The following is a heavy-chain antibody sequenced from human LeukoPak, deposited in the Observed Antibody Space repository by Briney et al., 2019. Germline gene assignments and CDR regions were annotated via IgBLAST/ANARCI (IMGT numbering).Heavy chain of an antibody. J-gene: IGHJ4*02. Sequence: ASVKVSCKASGYTFTSYAMHWMRQAPGQRLEWMGWINAGNGNTKYSQEFQGRVTITRDTSASTAYMELSSLRSEDMAVYYCARGRGYCSGGSCYHYYFDYWGQGTLVTVSS. CDR3: ARGRGYCSGGSCYHYYFDY. CDR1: GYTFTSYA. V-gene: IGHV1-3*03. D-gene: IGHD2-15*01. CDR2: INAGNGNT.